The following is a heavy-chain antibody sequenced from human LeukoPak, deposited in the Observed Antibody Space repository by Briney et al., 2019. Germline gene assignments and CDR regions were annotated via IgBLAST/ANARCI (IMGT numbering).Heavy chain of an antibody. CDR2: ISSSSSYI. V-gene: IGHV3-21*01. J-gene: IGHJ6*02. CDR1: GFTFSSYS. CDR3: ARAKYQLLLRDYYYYGMDV. D-gene: IGHD2-2*01. Sequence: GGSLRLSCAASGFTFSSYSMNWVRQAAGKGLEWVSSISSSSSYIYYADSVKGRFTISRDNAKNSLYLQMNSLRAEDTAVYYCARAKYQLLLRDYYYYGMDVWGQGTTVTVSS.